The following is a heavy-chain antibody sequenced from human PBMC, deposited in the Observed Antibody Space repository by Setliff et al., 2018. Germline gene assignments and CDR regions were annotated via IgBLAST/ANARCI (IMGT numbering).Heavy chain of an antibody. J-gene: IGHJ4*02. CDR2: VYYSGTT. V-gene: IGHV4-39*06. D-gene: IGHD2-2*01. CDR3: ARLSCSSNSCPFDF. CDR1: DGSMTSGSYY. Sequence: SETLSLTCSVSDGSMTSGSYYWGWIRQPPGKGLEWIGSVYYSGTTYHNPSLKSRLTMSVDTSKNQFTLKVISVTAADTAVYYCARLSCSSNSCPFDFWVQGTLVTVSS.